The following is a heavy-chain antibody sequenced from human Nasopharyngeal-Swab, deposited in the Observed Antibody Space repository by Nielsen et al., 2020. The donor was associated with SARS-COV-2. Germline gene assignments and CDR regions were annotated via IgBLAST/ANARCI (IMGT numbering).Heavy chain of an antibody. J-gene: IGHJ4*02. CDR2: IGNAGDT. V-gene: IGHV3-13*01. D-gene: IGHD6-13*01. CDR3: ARARYWLAASGPFFDY. CDR1: GRSFRSYD. Sequence: GGSLTLSCAASGRSFRSYDMHWVRQGPGRGLEWVSAIGNAGDTYYPGSVKGRFTISRENAKNSLYLQMNSLRAEDTAVYYCARARYWLAASGPFFDYWGQGTLVTVSS.